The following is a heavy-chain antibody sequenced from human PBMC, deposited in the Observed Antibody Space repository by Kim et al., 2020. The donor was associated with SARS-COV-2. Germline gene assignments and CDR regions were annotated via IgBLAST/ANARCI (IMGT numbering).Heavy chain of an antibody. V-gene: IGHV3-30*18. CDR2: ISYDGSNK. CDR3: AKEEGSGYSSGWTYYYYSMDV. D-gene: IGHD6-19*01. CDR1: GFTFSSYG. Sequence: GGSLRLSCAASGFTFSSYGMHWVRQAPGKGLEWVAVISYDGSNKNYADSVKGRFTISRYNSKNTLYLQMNSLRGEDTAVYYCAKEEGSGYSSGWTYYYYSMDVWGQGTTVTVSS. J-gene: IGHJ6*02.